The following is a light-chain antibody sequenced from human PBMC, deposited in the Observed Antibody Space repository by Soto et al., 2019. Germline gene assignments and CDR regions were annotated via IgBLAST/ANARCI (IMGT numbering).Light chain of an antibody. CDR2: EVS. J-gene: IGLJ3*02. V-gene: IGLV2-14*01. Sequence: QSALPQPASVSGSPGQSITISCTGTSSDVGGFNYVSWYPQYPGEAPKLLIYEVSTRPSGVSSRFSGSKSGNTAFLTISGVQDDDEGDDYSSSFTTSNTWVFGGGTKLTVL. CDR3: SSFTTSNTWV. CDR1: SSDVGGFNY.